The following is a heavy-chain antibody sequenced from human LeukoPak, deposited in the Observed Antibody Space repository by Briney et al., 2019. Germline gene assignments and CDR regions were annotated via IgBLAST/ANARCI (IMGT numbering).Heavy chain of an antibody. CDR2: ISSSGNTI. CDR3: ARALKYDSDSANEYYEYFQH. V-gene: IGHV3-48*03. D-gene: IGHD3-22*01. J-gene: IGHJ1*01. CDR1: EFTFTSYE. Sequence: PGGSLRLSCAASEFTFTSYELNWVRQAPGKGLEWVSYISSSGNTISYADSVKGRFTISRDNAKNSLYLQVISLRAEDTAVYYCARALKYDSDSANEYYEYFQHWGQGTLVTVSS.